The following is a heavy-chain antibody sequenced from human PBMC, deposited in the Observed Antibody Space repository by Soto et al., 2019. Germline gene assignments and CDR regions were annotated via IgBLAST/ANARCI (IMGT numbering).Heavy chain of an antibody. CDR2: IDPSDSYT. CDR3: AIDCSGGRGYFDY. V-gene: IGHV5-10-1*01. J-gene: IGHJ4*02. CDR1: GYSFTSYW. Sequence: GESLKISCKGSGYSFTSYWISWVRQMPGKGLEWMGRIDPSDSYTNYSPSFQGRVTISADKSISTAYLQWSSLKASDTAMYYCAIDCSGGRGYFDYWGQGTLVTVSS. D-gene: IGHD2-15*01.